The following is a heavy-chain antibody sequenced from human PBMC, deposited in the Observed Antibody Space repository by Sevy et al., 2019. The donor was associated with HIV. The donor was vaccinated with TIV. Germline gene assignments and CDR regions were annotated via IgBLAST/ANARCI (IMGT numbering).Heavy chain of an antibody. V-gene: IGHV3-73*01. Sequence: GGSLRLSCAASGFTFSGSAMQWVRQASGKGLEWVGRIRSKGNCYETAYAASVKGRFTISRDDSKNTVYLQMNSLKTEDTAVYYCTRGGARDSSSWYDYFDYWGQGTLVTVSS. CDR1: GFTFSGSA. CDR2: IRSKGNCYET. CDR3: TRGGARDSSSWYDYFDY. D-gene: IGHD6-13*01. J-gene: IGHJ4*02.